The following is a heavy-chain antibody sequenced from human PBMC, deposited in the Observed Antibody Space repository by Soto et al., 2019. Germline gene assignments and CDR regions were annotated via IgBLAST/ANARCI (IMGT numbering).Heavy chain of an antibody. J-gene: IGHJ4*02. CDR2: IIPIFGTA. D-gene: IGHD2-15*01. CDR1: GGTFSSYA. CDR3: ERLGRDGHNFRFPY. V-gene: IGHV1-69*13. Sequence: ASVKVSCKASGGTFSSYAISWVRQAPGQGLEWMGGIIPIFGTANYAQKFQGRVTITADESTSTAYMELSSLRSEDTAVYYCERLGRDGHNFRFPYWGQGTQVTVSS.